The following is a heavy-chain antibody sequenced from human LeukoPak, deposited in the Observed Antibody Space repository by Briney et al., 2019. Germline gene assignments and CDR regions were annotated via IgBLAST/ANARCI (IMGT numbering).Heavy chain of an antibody. CDR3: ARGGGIAVAAI. CDR2: FYTSGST. V-gene: IGHV4-4*07. CDR1: GDSISTYY. D-gene: IGHD6-19*01. J-gene: IGHJ4*02. Sequence: SETLSLTCTVSGDSISTYYWSWIRQPAGKGLEWIGRFYTSGSTSYNPSLKSRVTMSVDTSKNQFSLKLTSVSAADTAVYYCARGGGIAVAAIWGQGTLVTVSS.